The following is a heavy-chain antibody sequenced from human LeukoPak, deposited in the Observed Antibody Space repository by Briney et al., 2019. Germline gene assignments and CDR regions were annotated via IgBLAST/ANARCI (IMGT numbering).Heavy chain of an antibody. J-gene: IGHJ4*02. Sequence: PGGSLRLSCTVSGFIFSDFSMSWVRQAPGKGPEWVAKMSEDGNEIFYVDSVKGRFTISRDNTKKPLYLQLNSLRPEDSAVYYCARPRGCGSARCNNFDYWGQGTLVTVSS. CDR3: ARPRGCGSARCNNFDY. CDR2: MSEDGNEI. V-gene: IGHV3-7*01. D-gene: IGHD2-2*01. CDR1: GFIFSDFS.